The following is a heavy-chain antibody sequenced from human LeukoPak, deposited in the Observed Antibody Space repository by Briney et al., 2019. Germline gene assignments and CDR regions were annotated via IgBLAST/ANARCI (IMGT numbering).Heavy chain of an antibody. D-gene: IGHD3-10*01. J-gene: IGHJ4*02. CDR3: ARTNYYGSGGGDW. V-gene: IGHV3-30-3*01. Sequence: PGGSLRLSCATSGFIFASYAIQWVRQAPGKGLEWVAVISYDGDNKYYADSVMGRFTISRDNSKNTVYLQMDSLRAEDTAVYYCARTNYYGSGGGDWWGQGTLVTVSS. CDR1: GFIFASYA. CDR2: ISYDGDNK.